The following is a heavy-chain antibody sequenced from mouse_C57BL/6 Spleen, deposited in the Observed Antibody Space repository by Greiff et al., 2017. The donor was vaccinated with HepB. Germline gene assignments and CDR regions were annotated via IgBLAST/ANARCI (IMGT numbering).Heavy chain of an antibody. CDR3: ARNEDYDYDEEAFAY. Sequence: VQLVESGPGLVQPSQSLSITCTVSGFSLTSYGVHWVRQSPGKGLEWLGVIWSGGSTDYNAAFISRLSISKDNSKSQVFFKMNSLQADDTAIYYCARNEDYDYDEEAFAYWGQGTLVTVSA. CDR2: IWSGGST. CDR1: GFSLTSYG. V-gene: IGHV2-2*01. D-gene: IGHD2-4*01. J-gene: IGHJ3*01.